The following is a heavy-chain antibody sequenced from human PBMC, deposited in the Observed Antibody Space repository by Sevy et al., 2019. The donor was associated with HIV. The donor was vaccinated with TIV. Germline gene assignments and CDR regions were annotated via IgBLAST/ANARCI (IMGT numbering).Heavy chain of an antibody. CDR3: AKVQSSRRCFDY. D-gene: IGHD2-2*01. CDR2: ISGSGGST. V-gene: IGHV3-23*01. CDR1: GFTFSSYA. Sequence: GGSLGLSCAASGFTFSSYAMSWVRQAPGKGLEWVSAISGSGGSTYYADSVKGRFTISRDNSKNTLYLQMNSLRAEDTAVYYCAKVQSSRRCFDYWGQGTLVTVSS. J-gene: IGHJ4*02.